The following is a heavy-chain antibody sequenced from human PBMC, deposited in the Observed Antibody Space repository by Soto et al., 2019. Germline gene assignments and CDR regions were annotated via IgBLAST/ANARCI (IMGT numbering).Heavy chain of an antibody. D-gene: IGHD3-3*01. CDR2: IVGGSGST. CDR1: GFTLTSAD. V-gene: IGHV1-58*01. J-gene: IGHJ4*02. Sequence: QMQLVQSGPEVKKPGTSVKVSCKASGFTLTSADVQWVRQTLGQRLEWIGWIVGGSGSTNYAQQFQGRLAIARDMSTSTVYMELSSLRSEDTAVYYCAADWSNRPFDFWGQGTLVTVSS. CDR3: AADWSNRPFDF.